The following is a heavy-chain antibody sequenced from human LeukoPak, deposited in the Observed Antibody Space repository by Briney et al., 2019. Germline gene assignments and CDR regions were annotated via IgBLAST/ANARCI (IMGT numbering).Heavy chain of an antibody. CDR1: GFTFSGYI. Sequence: GGSLCLTCAASGFTFSGYIMNWVRQAPGKGLEWVSFIGTSGNTIYYADSVKGRFTVSRDNAKNSLYLQMNSLRAEDTAVYYCSKDQWHDYWGRGTLVTVSS. V-gene: IGHV3-48*01. CDR2: IGTSGNTI. J-gene: IGHJ4*02. D-gene: IGHD6-19*01. CDR3: SKDQWHDY.